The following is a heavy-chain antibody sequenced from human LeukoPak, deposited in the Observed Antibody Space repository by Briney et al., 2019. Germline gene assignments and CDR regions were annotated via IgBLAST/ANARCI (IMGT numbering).Heavy chain of an antibody. D-gene: IGHD1-1*01. Sequence: PSETLSLTCTVSGGPISGFYWGWMRQSPGRGLEWVAYIYNRGSTNSNPSLQSRVTISVDTSKNQFSLNLSSVTAADTAIYYCARHVLGGYNLHDGYFDYWGQGTLVAVSS. J-gene: IGHJ4*03. CDR2: IYNRGST. CDR1: GGPISGFY. V-gene: IGHV4-59*08. CDR3: ARHVLGGYNLHDGYFDY.